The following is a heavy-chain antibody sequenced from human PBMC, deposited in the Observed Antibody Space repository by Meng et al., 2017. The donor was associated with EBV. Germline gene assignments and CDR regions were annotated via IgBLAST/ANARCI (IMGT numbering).Heavy chain of an antibody. Sequence: QEHLVQSGAEVKKPXSSVKVSCKAAGGTFSNYAISWVRQAPGQGLEWMGGIIPIFGTANYAQRFQGRVTITADESTNTAYMELSSLRSEDTAVYFCARRPLAYSSSNYWLDPWGQGTLVNVSS. CDR3: ARRPLAYSSSNYWLDP. CDR1: GGTFSNYA. V-gene: IGHV1-69*01. D-gene: IGHD6-13*01. J-gene: IGHJ5*02. CDR2: IIPIFGTA.